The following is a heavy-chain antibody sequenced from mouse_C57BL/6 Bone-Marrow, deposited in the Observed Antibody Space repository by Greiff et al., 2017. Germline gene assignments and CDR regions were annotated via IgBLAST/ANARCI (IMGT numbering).Heavy chain of an antibody. Sequence: EVQGVESGGGLVKPGGSLKLSCAASGFTFSSYAMSWVRQTPEKRLAWVATISDGGSYTYYPDNVKGRFTISRDNAKNNLYLQMSHLKSEDTAMYYCARDPGAMDYWGQGTSVTVSS. CDR3: ARDPGAMDY. CDR1: GFTFSSYA. J-gene: IGHJ4*01. CDR2: ISDGGSYT. V-gene: IGHV5-4*01.